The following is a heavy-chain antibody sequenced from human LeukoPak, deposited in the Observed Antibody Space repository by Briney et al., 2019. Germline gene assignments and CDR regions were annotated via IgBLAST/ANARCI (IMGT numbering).Heavy chain of an antibody. J-gene: IGHJ5*02. V-gene: IGHV1-58*01. Sequence: ASVKVSCKAPGFTFTSSAVQWVRQARGQRLEWIGWIVVGSGNTNYAQKFQERVTITRDMSTSTAYMELSSLSSEDTAVYYCAAEGMTTWFDPWGQGTLVTVSS. CDR2: IVVGSGNT. D-gene: IGHD4-11*01. CDR3: AAEGMTTWFDP. CDR1: GFTFTSSA.